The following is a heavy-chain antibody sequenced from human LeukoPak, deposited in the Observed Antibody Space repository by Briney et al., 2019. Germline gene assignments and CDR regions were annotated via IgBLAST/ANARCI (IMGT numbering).Heavy chain of an antibody. CDR1: GGSFSGYY. CDR2: INHSGSA. Sequence: SETLSLTCAVYGGSFSGYYWSWIRQPPGKGLEWIGEINHSGSANYNPSLKSRVTISVDTSKNQFSLKLSSVTAADTAVYYCARGGAETPTVPATDYWGQGTLVTVSS. CDR3: ARGGAETPTVPATDY. D-gene: IGHD1-26*01. V-gene: IGHV4-34*01. J-gene: IGHJ4*02.